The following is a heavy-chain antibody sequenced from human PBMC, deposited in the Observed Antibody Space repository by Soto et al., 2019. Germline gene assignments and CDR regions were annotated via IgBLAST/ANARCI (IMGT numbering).Heavy chain of an antibody. CDR3: ARANYYGSGAPVDFDY. J-gene: IGHJ4*02. CDR2: IYYSGST. CDR1: GGFINSYY. D-gene: IGHD3-10*01. V-gene: IGHV4-59*01. Sequence: PSETLSLTCTVSGGFINSYYWSWIRQPPGQGLEWIGYIYYSGSTNYNPSLKSRVTISVDTSKNQFSLKLSSVTAADTAVYYCARANYYGSGAPVDFDYWGQGTLVTVSS.